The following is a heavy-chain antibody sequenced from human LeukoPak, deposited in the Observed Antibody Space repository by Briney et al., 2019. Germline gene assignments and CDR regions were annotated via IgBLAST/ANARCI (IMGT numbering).Heavy chain of an antibody. D-gene: IGHD5-18*01. Sequence: GESLKISCKSSGYSFTSYWIGWVRQMPGKGLEWMGIIYPGDSDTRYSPSFQGQVTISADKSISTAYLQWSSLKASDTAMYYCARRLDVDTAIGAFDIWGQGTMVTVSS. V-gene: IGHV5-51*01. J-gene: IGHJ3*02. CDR1: GYSFTSYW. CDR2: IYPGDSDT. CDR3: ARRLDVDTAIGAFDI.